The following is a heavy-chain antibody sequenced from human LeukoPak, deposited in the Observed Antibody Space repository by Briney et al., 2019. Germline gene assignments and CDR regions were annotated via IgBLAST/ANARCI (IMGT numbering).Heavy chain of an antibody. Sequence: GGSLRLSCAASGFTFSSYGMHWVRQAPGKGLEWVAVISYDGSNKYYADSVKGRFTISRDNSKNTLYLQMNSLRAEDTGVYHCARDHSLDYGNWLHPWGQGTLVTVSS. J-gene: IGHJ5*02. D-gene: IGHD4-17*01. CDR3: ARDHSLDYGNWLHP. CDR1: GFTFSSYG. CDR2: ISYDGSNK. V-gene: IGHV3-30*03.